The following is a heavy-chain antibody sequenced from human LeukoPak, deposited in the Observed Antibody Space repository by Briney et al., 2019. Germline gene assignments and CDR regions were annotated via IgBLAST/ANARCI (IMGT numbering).Heavy chain of an antibody. D-gene: IGHD6-13*01. CDR3: AREEQLVGSYYYYYYMDV. Sequence: ASVKVSCKASGYTFTSYGISWVRQAPGQGLEWMGWINPNSGGTNYAQKFQGRVTMTRDTSISTAYMELSRLRSDDTAVYYCAREEQLVGSYYYYYYMDVWGKGTTVTVSS. CDR2: INPNSGGT. CDR1: GYTFTSYG. V-gene: IGHV1-2*02. J-gene: IGHJ6*03.